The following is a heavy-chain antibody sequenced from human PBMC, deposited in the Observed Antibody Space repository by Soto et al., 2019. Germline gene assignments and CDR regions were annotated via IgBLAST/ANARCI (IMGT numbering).Heavy chain of an antibody. J-gene: IGHJ3*02. D-gene: IGHD3-3*01. CDR1: GASVSSSGYS. Sequence: SETLSLTCTVSGASVSSSGYSWGWIRQPPGKGLEWIGSISYIGSTYSNPSLKSRLTISVGTSKNQFSLRLSSVTAADTAVYFCARIREYCDLWSGYEDIWGQGTMVTVSS. CDR3: ARIREYCDLWSGYEDI. CDR2: ISYIGST. V-gene: IGHV4-39*01.